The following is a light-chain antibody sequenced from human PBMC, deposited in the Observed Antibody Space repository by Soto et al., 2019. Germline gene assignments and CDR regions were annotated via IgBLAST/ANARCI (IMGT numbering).Light chain of an antibody. CDR2: DVS. J-gene: IGLJ1*01. CDR1: SSEFGIYNS. V-gene: IGLV2-14*01. CDR3: SPFTSSSSYV. Sequence: QRARTRAASGYGVALGARTLFRTRNSSEFGIYNSVSWYQQHPGKAPKLMIHDVSNRPSGVSSRFSGSRSGNTASLTISGLQAEDEADYYCSPFTSSSSYVFGPGTKVTVL.